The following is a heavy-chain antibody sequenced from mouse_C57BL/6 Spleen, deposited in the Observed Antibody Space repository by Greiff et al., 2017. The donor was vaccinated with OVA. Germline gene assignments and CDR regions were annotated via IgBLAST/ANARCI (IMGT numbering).Heavy chain of an antibody. CDR2: IYPGSGST. V-gene: IGHV1-55*01. J-gene: IGHJ4*01. CDR3: ARYYDYLDYYAMDY. CDR1: GYTFTSYW. D-gene: IGHD2-4*01. Sequence: QVQQQQPGAELVKPGASVKMSCKASGYTFTSYWITWVKQRPGQGLEWIGDIYPGSGSTNYNEKFKSKATLTVDTSSSTAYMQLSSLTSEDSAVYYCARYYDYLDYYAMDYWGQGTSVTVSS.